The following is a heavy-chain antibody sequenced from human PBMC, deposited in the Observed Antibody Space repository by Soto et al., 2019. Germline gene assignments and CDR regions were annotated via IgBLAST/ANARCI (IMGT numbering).Heavy chain of an antibody. CDR1: GGSVSSNSYY. CDR2: IYYSGST. J-gene: IGHJ4*02. Sequence: SETLSLTCSVSGGSVSSNSYYWTWIRQHPGKGPEWIGHIYYSGSTYYNPSLKSRVTISLDMSKNQFSLKLTSVSAADTAVYYCARGYDYDSGGYLFDYWGQGTLVT. D-gene: IGHD3-22*01. CDR3: ARGYDYDSGGYLFDY. V-gene: IGHV4-31*03.